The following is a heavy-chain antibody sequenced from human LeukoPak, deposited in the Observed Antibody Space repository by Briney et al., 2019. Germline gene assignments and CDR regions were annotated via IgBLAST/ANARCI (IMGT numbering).Heavy chain of an antibody. CDR2: INHSGST. J-gene: IGHJ5*02. Sequence: SETLSLTCAVYGGSFSGYYWSWIRQPPGKGLEWIGEINHSGSTNYDPSLKSRVTISVDTSKNQFSLKLSAVTAADTAVYYWARAPLSPRRFYPWGQGTLVTVSS. CDR1: GGSFSGYY. CDR3: ARAPLSPRRFYP. V-gene: IGHV4-34*01.